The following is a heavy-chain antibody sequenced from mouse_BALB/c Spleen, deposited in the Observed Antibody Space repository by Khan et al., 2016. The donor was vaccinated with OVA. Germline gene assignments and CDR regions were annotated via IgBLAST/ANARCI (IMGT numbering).Heavy chain of an antibody. CDR3: ARAYYRYDGYYAMDY. D-gene: IGHD2-14*01. CDR2: IWGGGGT. Sequence: VQLVESGPGLVAPSQSLSITCTVSGFSLSRYNIHWVRQPPGKGLEWLGMIWGGGGTDYNSTLKSRLSISKDNSNSQVFLTMNSLQTDDTAMYYCARAYYRYDGYYAMDYWGQGTSVTVSS. J-gene: IGHJ4*01. V-gene: IGHV2-6-4*01. CDR1: GFSLSRYN.